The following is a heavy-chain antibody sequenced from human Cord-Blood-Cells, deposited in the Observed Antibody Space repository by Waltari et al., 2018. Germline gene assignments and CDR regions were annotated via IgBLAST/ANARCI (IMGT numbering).Heavy chain of an antibody. CDR3: ARDFSSSWYYFDY. CDR1: GFTFSSSL. V-gene: IGHV3-7*01. CDR2: IKQDGSEK. Sequence: EVQLVESGGGLVQPGGSLRLSCAASGFTFSSSLLSWVRQAPGKGLEWVANIKQDGSEKYYVDSVKGRFTISRDNAKNSLYLQMNSLRAEDTAVYYCARDFSSSWYYFDYWGQGTLVTVSS. D-gene: IGHD6-13*01. J-gene: IGHJ4*02.